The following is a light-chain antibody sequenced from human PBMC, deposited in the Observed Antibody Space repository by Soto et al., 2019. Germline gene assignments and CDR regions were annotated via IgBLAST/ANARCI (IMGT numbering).Light chain of an antibody. Sequence: IRMTQSPSSLSASTGDTVTITCRASQAFTNYLAWYQQKPGEAPKLVINTVFIFHTGVPSKFSVSGSGTDFTLTISYLQSEDFATYYCLHYHTYPWTFGQGTKVEI. CDR3: LHYHTYPWT. J-gene: IGKJ1*01. V-gene: IGKV1-8*01. CDR2: TVF. CDR1: QAFTNY.